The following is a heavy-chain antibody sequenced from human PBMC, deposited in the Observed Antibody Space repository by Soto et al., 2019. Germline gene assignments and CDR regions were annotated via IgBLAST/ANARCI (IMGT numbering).Heavy chain of an antibody. CDR1: GFSVDDYA. V-gene: IGHV3-9*01. J-gene: IGHJ4*02. CDR2: ITWNSGSI. Sequence: EVQLVESGGGLVQPGRSLRLSCAASGFSVDDYAMHWVRQAPGKGLEWVSGITWNSGSIGYADSVKGRFTVSRDNARKSLFLQMNSLRADDTALYYCTKDIDRWVAGFDFWGQGTLVIVSS. CDR3: TKDIDRWVAGFDF. D-gene: IGHD6-19*01.